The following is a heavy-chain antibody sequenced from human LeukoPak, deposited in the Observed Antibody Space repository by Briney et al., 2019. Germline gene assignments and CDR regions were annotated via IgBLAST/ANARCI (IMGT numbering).Heavy chain of an antibody. CDR2: ISGSGGST. D-gene: IGHD4-23*01. V-gene: IGHV3-23*01. CDR1: GFTFSSYA. CDR3: ARFGLRWRAFDI. J-gene: IGHJ3*02. Sequence: GGSLRLSCAASGFTFSSYAMSWVRQAPGKGLEWVSAISGSGGSTYYADSVKGRFTISRDNSKNTLYLQMNSLRAEDTALYHCARFGLRWRAFDIWGQGTMVTVSS.